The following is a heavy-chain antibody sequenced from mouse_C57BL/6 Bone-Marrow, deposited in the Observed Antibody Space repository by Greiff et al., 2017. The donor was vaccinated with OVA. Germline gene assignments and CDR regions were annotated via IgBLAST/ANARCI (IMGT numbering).Heavy chain of an antibody. CDR3: AREATVVHFDY. CDR2: ISDGGSYT. D-gene: IGHD1-1*01. J-gene: IGHJ2*01. V-gene: IGHV5-4*01. Sequence: DVMLVESGGGLVKPGGSLKLSCAASGFTFSSYAMSWVRQTPEKRLEWVATISDGGSYTYYPDNVKGRFTISRDNAKNNLYLQMSHLKSEDTAMYYCAREATVVHFDYWGQGTTLTVSS. CDR1: GFTFSSYA.